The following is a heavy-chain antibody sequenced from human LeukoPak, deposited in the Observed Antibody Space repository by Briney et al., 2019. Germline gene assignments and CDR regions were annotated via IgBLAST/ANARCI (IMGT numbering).Heavy chain of an antibody. CDR1: GFTFNTYA. J-gene: IGHJ4*02. Sequence: GGSLRLSCAASGFTFNTYAMSWVRQTPGKGLEWVSSINARGHNTYYADSVKGRFTISRDNSQNTLYLQMTSLRAEDRAVYYCAKEPYYDSSGSFDYWGQGTLVTVSS. CDR3: AKEPYYDSSGSFDY. V-gene: IGHV3-23*01. D-gene: IGHD3-22*01. CDR2: INARGHNT.